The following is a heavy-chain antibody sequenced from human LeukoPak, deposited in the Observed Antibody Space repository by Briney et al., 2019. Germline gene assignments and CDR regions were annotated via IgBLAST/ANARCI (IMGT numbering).Heavy chain of an antibody. CDR2: INPNGGST. CDR1: GDTLSSYY. CDR3: ARGPTGYSDL. J-gene: IGHJ2*01. Sequence: ASVRGSSTAPGDTLSSYYMRWVRQAPGQGLEWMGIINPNGGSTSYAQKFQGRVTMTRDTSTSTVYMELSSLRSEDTAVYYCARGPTGYSDLWGRARSVTVSS. V-gene: IGHV1-46*01.